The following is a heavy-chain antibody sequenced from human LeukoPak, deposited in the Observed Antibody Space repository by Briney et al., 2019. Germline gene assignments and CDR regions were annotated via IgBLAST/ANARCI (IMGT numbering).Heavy chain of an antibody. Sequence: ASVKVSCKASGGTFSSYAISWVRQAPGQGLEWMGWISAYNGNTNYAQKLQGRVTMTTDTSTSTAYMELRSLRSDDTVVYYCARALGYCSSTSCPPWFDPWGQGTLVTVSS. D-gene: IGHD2-2*01. CDR3: ARALGYCSSTSCPPWFDP. J-gene: IGHJ5*02. CDR1: GGTFSSYA. V-gene: IGHV1-18*01. CDR2: ISAYNGNT.